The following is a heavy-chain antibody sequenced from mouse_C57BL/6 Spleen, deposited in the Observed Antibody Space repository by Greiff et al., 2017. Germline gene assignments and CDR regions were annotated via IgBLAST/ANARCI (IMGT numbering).Heavy chain of an antibody. CDR2: INPNDGTT. D-gene: IGHD2-4*01. Sequence: VQLQQPGPELVKPGASVKLSCKASGYTFTDYNMHWVKQSTGQSLEWIGVINPNDGTTSYNQKFKGKATLTVDQSSSTAYMQLNSLTSEDSAVYYCARLGDYCYFDYWGQGTTLTVSS. V-gene: IGHV1-39*01. J-gene: IGHJ2*01. CDR3: ARLGDYCYFDY. CDR1: GYTFTDYN.